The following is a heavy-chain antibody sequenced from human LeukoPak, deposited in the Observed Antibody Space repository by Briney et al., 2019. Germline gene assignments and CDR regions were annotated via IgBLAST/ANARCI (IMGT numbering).Heavy chain of an antibody. CDR1: GGSFSGYY. CDR3: ARGNWASSSDI. Sequence: SETLSLTCAVYGGSFSGYYWSWIRQPPGKGLEWIGEINHSGSTNYNPSLKSRVTISVDTSKNQFSLKLSSVTAADTAVYYCARGNWASSSDIWGQGTLVTVSS. J-gene: IGHJ4*02. D-gene: IGHD2-2*01. CDR2: INHSGST. V-gene: IGHV4-34*01.